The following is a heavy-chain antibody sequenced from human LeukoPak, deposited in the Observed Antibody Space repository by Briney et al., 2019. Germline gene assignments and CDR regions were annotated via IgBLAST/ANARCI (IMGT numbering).Heavy chain of an antibody. V-gene: IGHV4-34*01. CDR1: GRSYSGYY. CDR3: ARGWGSGSAIYYYYGMDV. CDR2: INHSGST. J-gene: IGHJ6*04. Sequence: SETLSLTCAVYGRSYSGYYWSWIRQPPGKGLEWIGEINHSGSTNYNPSLKSRVTISVDTSKNQFSLKLSSVTAADTAVYYCARGWGSGSAIYYYYGMDVWGKGTTVTVSS. D-gene: IGHD3-10*01.